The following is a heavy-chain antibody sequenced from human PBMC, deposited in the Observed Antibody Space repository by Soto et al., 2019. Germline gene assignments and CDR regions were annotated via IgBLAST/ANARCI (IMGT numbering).Heavy chain of an antibody. D-gene: IGHD2-21*01. V-gene: IGHV3-48*02. J-gene: IGHJ4*02. CDR2: ISSSSSTI. CDR1: GFTFSSYS. CDR3: ARDAPMCGGDSCFDC. Sequence: EVHLMESGGGLVQPGGSLRLSCAASGFTFSSYSMHWVRQAPGKGLEWVSYISSSSSTIYYADSLKGRFTISRDNAKNSLYLQMHSRRDEDTAVYYCARDAPMCGGDSCFDCWGQGTLVTGSS.